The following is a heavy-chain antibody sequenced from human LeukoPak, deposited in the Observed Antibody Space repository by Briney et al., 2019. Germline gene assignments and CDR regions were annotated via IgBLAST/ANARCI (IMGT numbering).Heavy chain of an antibody. J-gene: IGHJ3*02. CDR3: ARTARTGYYFGAAFDI. CDR2: INPGDSDT. CDR1: GYSFASYW. V-gene: IGHV5-51*01. Sequence: GESLKISCKGSGYSFASYWIGWVRXMPGKGLEWMGIINPGDSDTRYIPSFQGQVTISADKSITTASLQWSSLKASDTAMYYCARTARTGYYFGAAFDIWGQGTMVTVSS. D-gene: IGHD3-22*01.